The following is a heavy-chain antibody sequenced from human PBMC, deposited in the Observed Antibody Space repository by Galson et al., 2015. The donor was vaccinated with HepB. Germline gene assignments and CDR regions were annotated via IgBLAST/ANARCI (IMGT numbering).Heavy chain of an antibody. CDR2: INSNGGVT. D-gene: IGHD3-22*01. CDR1: EFTFGNFA. V-gene: IGHV3-23*01. J-gene: IGHJ4*02. CDR3: VKGRSGTSSGFDS. Sequence: SLRLSCATSEFTFGNFAMNWVRQAPGKGLEWVSTINSNGGVTYYADSVKGRFTISRDNAKNTLSPQMISLTFEDTAMYYCVKGRSGTSSGFDSWGQGTLVTVSS.